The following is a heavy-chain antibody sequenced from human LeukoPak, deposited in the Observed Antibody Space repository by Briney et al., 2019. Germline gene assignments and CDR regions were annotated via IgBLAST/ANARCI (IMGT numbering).Heavy chain of an antibody. Sequence: SETLSLTCTVSGGSISSGDYYWSWIRQPPGKGLEWIGYIYYSGSTYYNPSLKSRVTISIDTSKSQFSLTLSAVAAADTAVYYCARNWGYNYGYGSFDSWGQGILVTVSS. CDR3: ARNWGYNYGYGSFDS. CDR1: GGSISSGDYY. D-gene: IGHD5-24*01. V-gene: IGHV4-30-4*08. CDR2: IYYSGST. J-gene: IGHJ4*02.